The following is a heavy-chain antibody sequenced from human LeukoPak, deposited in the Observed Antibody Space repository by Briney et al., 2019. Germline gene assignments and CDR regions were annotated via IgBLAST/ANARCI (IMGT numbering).Heavy chain of an antibody. D-gene: IGHD5-24*01. CDR1: GFTFSSYA. CDR3: ARDPGRDGYLYYFDY. Sequence: PGRSLRHSCAASGFTFSSYAMHWVRQAPGKGLEWVAVISYDGSNKYYADSVKGRFTISRDNSKNTLYLQMNSLRAEDTAVYYCARDPGRDGYLYYFDYWGQGTLVTVSS. J-gene: IGHJ4*02. CDR2: ISYDGSNK. V-gene: IGHV3-30-3*01.